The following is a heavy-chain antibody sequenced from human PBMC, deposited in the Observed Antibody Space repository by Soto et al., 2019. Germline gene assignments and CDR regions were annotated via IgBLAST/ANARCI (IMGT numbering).Heavy chain of an antibody. CDR2: ISSGGST. CDR1: GFTVSNLY. J-gene: IGHJ4*02. Sequence: EVQLVESGGGLVQPGGSLRLSCATSGFTVSNLYMTWVRQAPGKGLQWVAVISSGGSTYYADSVKGRFTISRDNSKNTLYLDMNSLSAEDTAVYYCARDTLGGAYDFLHGGQGTLVTVSS. D-gene: IGHD3-3*01. CDR3: ARDTLGGAYDFLH. V-gene: IGHV3-66*01.